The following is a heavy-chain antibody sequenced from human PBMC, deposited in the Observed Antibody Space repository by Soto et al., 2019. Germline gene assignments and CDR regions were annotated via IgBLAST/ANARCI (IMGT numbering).Heavy chain of an antibody. CDR1: GGTFSSYA. CDR3: ARGAGSLEWLIGSAYYYYGMDV. D-gene: IGHD3-3*01. Sequence: QVQLVQSGAEVKKPGSSVKVSCQASGGTFSSYAISWVRQAPGQGLEWMGGIIPICGTANYAQKFQGRVTITAYESTSTAYMELSSLRSEDTAVYYCARGAGSLEWLIGSAYYYYGMDVWGQGTTVTVSS. J-gene: IGHJ6*02. CDR2: IIPICGTA. V-gene: IGHV1-69*01.